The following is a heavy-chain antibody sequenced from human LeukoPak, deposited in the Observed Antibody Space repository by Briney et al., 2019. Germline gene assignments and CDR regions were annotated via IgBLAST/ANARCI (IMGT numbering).Heavy chain of an antibody. Sequence: GGSLRLSCAASGFTFNSYWMSWVRQAPGKGLEWVANIDPDGSEKQYGDSVKGRFTTSRDNAKNSLYLQMNSLRAEDTAIYYCARIYYSGDHNWRYFDNWGQGTLVTVSS. CDR2: IDPDGSEK. CDR1: GFTFNSYW. J-gene: IGHJ4*02. D-gene: IGHD2-21*01. V-gene: IGHV3-7*01. CDR3: ARIYYSGDHNWRYFDN.